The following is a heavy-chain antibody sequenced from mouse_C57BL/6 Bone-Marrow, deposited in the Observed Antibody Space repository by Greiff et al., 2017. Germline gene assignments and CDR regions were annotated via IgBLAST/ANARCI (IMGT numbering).Heavy chain of an antibody. CDR1: GYTFTSYW. J-gene: IGHJ4*01. Sequence: QVQLQQPGAELVRPGSSVKLSCKASGYTFTSYWMDWVKQRPGQGLEWIGNIYPSDSETHYNQKFKDKATLTVDKSSSTAYMQLSSLTSEDSAVYYCARDLLLFYYAMDYWGQGTSVTVSS. CDR2: IYPSDSET. CDR3: ARDLLLFYYAMDY. V-gene: IGHV1-61*01. D-gene: IGHD2-10*01.